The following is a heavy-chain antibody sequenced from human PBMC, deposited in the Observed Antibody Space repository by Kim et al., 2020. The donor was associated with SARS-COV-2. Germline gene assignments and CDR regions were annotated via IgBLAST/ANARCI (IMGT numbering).Heavy chain of an antibody. Sequence: GGSLRLSCAASGFTFSNAWMSWVRQAPGKGLEWVGRIKSKTDGGTTDYAAPVKGRFTISRDDSKNTLYLQMNRLKTEDTAVYYCTTELLWFGELLDDNWFDPWGQGTLVTVSS. CDR2: IKSKTDGGTT. D-gene: IGHD3-10*01. J-gene: IGHJ5*02. CDR3: TTELLWFGELLDDNWFDP. CDR1: GFTFSNAW. V-gene: IGHV3-15*01.